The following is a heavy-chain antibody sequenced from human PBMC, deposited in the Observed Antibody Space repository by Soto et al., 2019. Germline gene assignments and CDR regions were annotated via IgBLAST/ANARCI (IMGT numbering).Heavy chain of an antibody. CDR3: ARSVHDYIWGSYRFDY. CDR1: GGSISSSSYY. J-gene: IGHJ4*02. V-gene: IGHV4-39*07. D-gene: IGHD3-16*02. Sequence: PSETLSLTCTVSGGSISSSSYYWGWIRQPPGKGLEWIGSIYYSGSTYYNPSLKSRVTISVDTSKNQFSLKLSSVTAADTAVYYCARSVHDYIWGSYRFDYWGQGTLVTVSS. CDR2: IYYSGST.